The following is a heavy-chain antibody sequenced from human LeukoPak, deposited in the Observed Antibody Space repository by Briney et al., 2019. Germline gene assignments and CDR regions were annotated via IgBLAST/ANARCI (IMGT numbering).Heavy chain of an antibody. CDR3: ARAAYIGTTYYYYYMGV. CDR2: VYYSGST. V-gene: IGHV4-59*01. Sequence: PSETLSLTCTVSGGSISSYYWNWIRQPPGEGLEWIGHVYYSGSTNYNPSLKSRVTISVDTSKNQFSLNLTSVTAADAAVYYCARAAYIGTTYYYYYMGVWGKGTTVTVSS. CDR1: GGSISSYY. D-gene: IGHD1-26*01. J-gene: IGHJ6*03.